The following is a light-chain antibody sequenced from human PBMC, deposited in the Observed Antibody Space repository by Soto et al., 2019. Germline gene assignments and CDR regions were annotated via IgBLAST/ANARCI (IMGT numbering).Light chain of an antibody. J-gene: IGKJ5*01. CDR1: QSIKNL. V-gene: IGKV3-15*01. Sequence: EIVMTQSPATLSVSPGEGATLSCRASQSIKNLLAWYQQRPGQSPRLLFYGTSTRATGVPARFSGSGSGTEFTLAISSLQSEDFAVYYCQQYDNWPITFGQGTRLEIK. CDR3: QQYDNWPIT. CDR2: GTS.